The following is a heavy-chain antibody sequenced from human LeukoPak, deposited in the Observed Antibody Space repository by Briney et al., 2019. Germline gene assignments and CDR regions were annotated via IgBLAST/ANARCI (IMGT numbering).Heavy chain of an antibody. CDR3: ARDRRVQLWSPAGFDY. D-gene: IGHD5-18*01. J-gene: IGHJ4*02. CDR1: GFIFGDYA. V-gene: IGHV3-30*04. Sequence: GGSLRLSCTGSGFIFGDYAMHWVRQAPGKGLEWVAVVSYDGSYKYYADSVKGRFTISRDNAKNSLYLQMNSLRAEDTAVYYCARDRRVQLWSPAGFDYWGQGTLVTVSS. CDR2: VSYDGSYK.